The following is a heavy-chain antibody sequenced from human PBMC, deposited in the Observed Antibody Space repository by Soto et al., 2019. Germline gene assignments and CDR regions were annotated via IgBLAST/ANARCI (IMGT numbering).Heavy chain of an antibody. D-gene: IGHD3-22*01. CDR3: TTARITMIVVVISDHDALEI. Sequence: PGGSLRLSCAASGFTFSNAWMSWVRQAPGKGLEWVGRIKSKTDGGTTDYAAPVKGRFTISRDDTKNTLYLQINSLKTEDTAVYYCTTARITMIVVVISDHDALEIWGQGTMVTVSS. CDR1: GFTFSNAW. V-gene: IGHV3-15*01. J-gene: IGHJ3*02. CDR2: IKSKTDGGTT.